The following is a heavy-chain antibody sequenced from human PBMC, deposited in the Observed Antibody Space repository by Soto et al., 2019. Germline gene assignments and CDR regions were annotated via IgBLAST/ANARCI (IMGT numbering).Heavy chain of an antibody. D-gene: IGHD6-19*01. CDR1: GFTFTTYA. J-gene: IGHJ4*02. CDR3: AKDALTVAGNNFDS. Sequence: EIELLESGGGLVQPGGSLRLSCTASGFTFTTYAMGWVRQAPGKGLEWVSSISGSGAGTFYADSVKGRFTISRDNAKKMVYLHMNGLRADDTAVYYCAKDALTVAGNNFDSWGQGTLVTVSS. V-gene: IGHV3-23*01. CDR2: ISGSGAGT.